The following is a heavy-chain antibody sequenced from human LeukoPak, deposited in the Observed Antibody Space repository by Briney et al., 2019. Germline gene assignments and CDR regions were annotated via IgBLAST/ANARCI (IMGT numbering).Heavy chain of an antibody. Sequence: GGSLRLSCEPSGFTFSGYGMHWVRQAPGKGLEWVAVIWHNGNKKYYADSVKGRFTISRDNSKNTLYLQMDSLRAEDTAVYYCARDPNYYGSGSYFAYFDQWGQGTLVTVSS. CDR1: GFTFSGYG. V-gene: IGHV3-33*01. CDR2: IWHNGNKK. CDR3: ARDPNYYGSGSYFAYFDQ. D-gene: IGHD3-10*01. J-gene: IGHJ4*02.